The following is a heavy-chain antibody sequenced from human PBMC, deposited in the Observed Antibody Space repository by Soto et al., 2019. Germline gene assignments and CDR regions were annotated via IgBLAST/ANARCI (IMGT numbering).Heavy chain of an antibody. CDR3: ARARYCSGGSCPYHDAFDI. V-gene: IGHV1-69*13. Sequence: SVKVSCKASGGTFSNYAISWVRQAPGQGLEWMGGIIPIFGTANYAQKFQGRVTITADESTSTAYMELSSLRSEDTAVYYCARARYCSGGSCPYHDAFDIWGQGTMVTVSS. J-gene: IGHJ3*02. D-gene: IGHD2-15*01. CDR2: IIPIFGTA. CDR1: GGTFSNYA.